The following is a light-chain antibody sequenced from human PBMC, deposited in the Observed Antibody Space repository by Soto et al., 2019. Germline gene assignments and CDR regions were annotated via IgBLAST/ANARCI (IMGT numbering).Light chain of an antibody. CDR3: QQYSSYWT. J-gene: IGKJ1*01. CDR1: QSISSW. V-gene: IGKV1-5*01. Sequence: DIQMTQSPSTLSASVGDRVTITCRASQSISSWLAWYQQKPGKDPKFLIDDASNLESAVQSRFSGSGSRTEFPLTLSSLQTDDFATYYCQQYSSYWTLGQGTKGDI. CDR2: DAS.